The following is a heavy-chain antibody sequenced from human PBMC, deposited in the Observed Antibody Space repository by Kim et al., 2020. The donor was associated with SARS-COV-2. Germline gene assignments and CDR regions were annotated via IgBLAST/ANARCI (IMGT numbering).Heavy chain of an antibody. V-gene: IGHV3-64D*09. CDR2: ISSNGGST. CDR1: GFTFSNYD. D-gene: IGHD6-13*01. Sequence: GGSLRLSCSASGFTFSNYDMHWVRQAPGKGLEYISVISSNGGSTSYADSMKGRFTISRDNSKNTLYLQMSSLRGEDTAVYYCVKGRTSAGRFDYWGQGTLVTVSS. J-gene: IGHJ4*02. CDR3: VKGRTSAGRFDY.